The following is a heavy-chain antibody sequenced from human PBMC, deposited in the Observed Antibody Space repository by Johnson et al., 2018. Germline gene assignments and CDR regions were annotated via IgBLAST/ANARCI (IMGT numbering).Heavy chain of an antibody. CDR3: AKYSSSSGYYCYSYMEI. CDR1: GFTFSSYA. V-gene: IGHV3-23*04. Sequence: VQLVQSGGGLVQPGGSLILSCAASGFTFSSYAMRWVLQAPGRGLAWAPVIIGSGGNTHYADSVKGRFTISRDNSKRMLYLQMNSLRAEDTAIYYCAKYSSSSGYYCYSYMEILGKGTTVSVSS. J-gene: IGHJ6*03. CDR2: IIGSGGNT. D-gene: IGHD6-6*01.